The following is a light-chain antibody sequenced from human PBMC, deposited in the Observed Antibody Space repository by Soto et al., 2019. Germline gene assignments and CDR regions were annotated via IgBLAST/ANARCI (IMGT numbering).Light chain of an antibody. CDR1: SSDVGAYNY. CDR3: SSYAGSNNVL. Sequence: QSVLTQPPSASGSPGQSVTVSCTGTSSDVGAYNYVSWYQQHPGKAPKLMIYEVSQRPSGVPDRFSGSKSGNTASLTVSGLQAEDEAHYYCSSYAGSNNVLFGGGTKLTVL. V-gene: IGLV2-8*01. J-gene: IGLJ2*01. CDR2: EVS.